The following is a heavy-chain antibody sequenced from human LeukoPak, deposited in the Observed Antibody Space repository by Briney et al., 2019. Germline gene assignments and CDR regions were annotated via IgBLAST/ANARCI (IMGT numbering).Heavy chain of an antibody. CDR3: ARGDYVWGSYRPYYFDY. J-gene: IGHJ4*02. V-gene: IGHV1-18*01. D-gene: IGHD3-16*02. Sequence: GASVKVSCKASGYTFTSYGISWVRQAPGQGLEWMGWISAYNGNTNYAQELQGRVTMTTDTSTSTAYMELRSLRSDDTAVYYCARGDYVWGSYRPYYFDYWGQGTLVTVSS. CDR1: GYTFTSYG. CDR2: ISAYNGNT.